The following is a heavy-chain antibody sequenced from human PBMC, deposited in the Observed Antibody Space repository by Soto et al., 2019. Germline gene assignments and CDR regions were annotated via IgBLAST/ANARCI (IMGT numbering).Heavy chain of an antibody. Sequence: ASVKVSCKASGYSFTSYGITWVRQAPGQGLEWMGWISTYNGNTNYAQKFQGRVTMTTDTSTRTAYMELRSLRPDDTAVYYCARDQAAAGTVDYWGQGALVTVSS. CDR1: GYSFTSYG. J-gene: IGHJ4*02. D-gene: IGHD6-13*01. CDR3: ARDQAAAGTVDY. CDR2: ISTYNGNT. V-gene: IGHV1-18*04.